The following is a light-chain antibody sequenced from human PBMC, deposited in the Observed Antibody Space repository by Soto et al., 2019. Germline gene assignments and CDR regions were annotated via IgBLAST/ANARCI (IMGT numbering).Light chain of an antibody. V-gene: IGLV1-44*01. CDR2: SNN. J-gene: IGLJ2*01. Sequence: HSVLTQPPSASGTPGQRVTISCSGSSSNIGCYPGNWYQQLPGTAPKLLIYSNNQRPSGVPDRFSGSKSGTSVSLAISGLQSEDEADYYCAAWDDSLNGVVFGGGTKLTVL. CDR3: AAWDDSLNGVV. CDR1: SSNIGCYP.